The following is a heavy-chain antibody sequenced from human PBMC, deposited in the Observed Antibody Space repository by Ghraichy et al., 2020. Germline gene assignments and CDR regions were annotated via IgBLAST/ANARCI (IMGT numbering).Heavy chain of an antibody. CDR2: IYYSGTT. V-gene: IGHV4-59*01. CDR3: ARSHWGVYYYYGMDV. Sequence: SETLSLTCIVSGGSIGSFYWSWIRQSPEKGLEWIGYIYYSGTTYYNPSLKSRVTMSVDTSKNQFSLNLSSVTAADTAIYYCARSHWGVYYYYGMDVWGRGTTVTVSS. D-gene: IGHD7-27*01. CDR1: GGSIGSFY. J-gene: IGHJ6*02.